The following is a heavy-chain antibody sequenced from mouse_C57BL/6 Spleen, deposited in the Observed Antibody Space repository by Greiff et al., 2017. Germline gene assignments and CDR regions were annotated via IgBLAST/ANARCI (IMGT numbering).Heavy chain of an antibody. CDR2: IHPYDSDT. J-gene: IGHJ2*01. CDR1: GYTFTSYW. CDR3: AIQGGRYDSYY. V-gene: IGHV1-74*01. D-gene: IGHD2-3*01. Sequence: QVQLKQPGAELVKPGASVKVSCKASGYTFTSYWMHWVKQRPGQGLEWIGRIHPYDSDTNYNQKFKGKATLTVDKSSSTAYMQLSSLTSEDSAVYSCAIQGGRYDSYYWGQGTTLTVSS.